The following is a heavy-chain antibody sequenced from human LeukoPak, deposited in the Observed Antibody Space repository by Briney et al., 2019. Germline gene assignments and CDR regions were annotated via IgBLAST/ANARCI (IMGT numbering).Heavy chain of an antibody. J-gene: IGHJ4*02. Sequence: GESLKISCEASGYSFTTYWIGWVRHMPGKGLEWMGFNYPGDSDTRYSPSFQGQVTISADKSRSTAYLQWSSLKASDTAMYYCARQHGSGSYYSRAIDYWGQGTLVTVSS. CDR1: GYSFTTYW. D-gene: IGHD3-10*01. CDR3: ARQHGSGSYYSRAIDY. V-gene: IGHV5-51*01. CDR2: NYPGDSDT.